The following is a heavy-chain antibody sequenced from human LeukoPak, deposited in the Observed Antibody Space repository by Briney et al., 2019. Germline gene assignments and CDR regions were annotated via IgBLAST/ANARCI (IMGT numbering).Heavy chain of an antibody. CDR1: GGSFSGYY. V-gene: IGHV4-34*01. D-gene: IGHD6-19*01. Sequence: PSETLSLTCAVYGGSFSGYYWSWIRQPPGKGLEWIGEINHSGSTNYNPSLKSRVTISVDTSKNQFSLKLSSVTATDTAVYYCARRGRWPIAVAGTYFDYWGQGTLVTVSS. CDR2: INHSGST. CDR3: ARRGRWPIAVAGTYFDY. J-gene: IGHJ4*02.